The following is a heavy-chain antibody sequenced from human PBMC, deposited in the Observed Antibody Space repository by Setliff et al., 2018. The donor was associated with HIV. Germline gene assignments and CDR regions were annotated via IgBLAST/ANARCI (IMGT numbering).Heavy chain of an antibody. D-gene: IGHD5-12*01. V-gene: IGHV3-21*06. CDR2: ISRGSEDI. CDR3: VRDFKWLNWFFDL. Sequence: GGSLRLSCAASGFTFSGYSMNWVRQAPGKGLEWVASISRGSEDIYYADSIKGRFTISRDNAKYSLYLQMNNLRTEDTAVYYCVRDFKWLNWFFDLWGRGTLVTVSS. CDR1: GFTFSGYS. J-gene: IGHJ2*01.